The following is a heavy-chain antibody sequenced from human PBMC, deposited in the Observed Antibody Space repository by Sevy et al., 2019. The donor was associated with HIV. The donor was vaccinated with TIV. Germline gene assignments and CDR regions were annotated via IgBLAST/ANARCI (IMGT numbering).Heavy chain of an antibody. CDR3: ARDGSVYYYYGMDV. J-gene: IGHJ6*02. V-gene: IGHV4-30-4*01. Sequence: SETLSLTCTVSGGSISSCDYYWSWIRQPPGKGLEWIGYIYYSGRTYYNPSLKSRVTISVDTSKNQFSLKLSAVTAADTAVYYCARDGSVYYYYGMDVWGQGTTVTVSS. CDR1: GGSISSCDYY. CDR2: IYYSGRT.